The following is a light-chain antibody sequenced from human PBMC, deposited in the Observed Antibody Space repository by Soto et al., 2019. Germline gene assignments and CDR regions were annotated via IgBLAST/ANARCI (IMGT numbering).Light chain of an antibody. CDR1: SSDVGNYNL. V-gene: IGLV2-23*02. CDR3: CSYADNNIL. J-gene: IGLJ3*02. Sequence: QSVLTQPASVSGSHGQSISITCTGTSSDVGNYNLVSWYQHHPDKAPKLMIYEVTRRPSGVSNRFSGSKSGNTASLTISGLQAEDEADYYCCSYADNNILFGGGTKSPS. CDR2: EVT.